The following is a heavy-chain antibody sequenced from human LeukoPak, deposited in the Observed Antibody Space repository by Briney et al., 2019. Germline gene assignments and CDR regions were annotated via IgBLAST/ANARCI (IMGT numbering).Heavy chain of an antibody. CDR1: GFTFDDYA. CDR2: ISWNSGSI. V-gene: IGHV3-9*01. Sequence: PGGSLRLSCAASGFTFDDYAMHWVRQAPGKGLEWVSGISWNSGSIGYADSVKGRFTISRDNAKNSLYLQMNSLRAADTALYYCAKVSSSGWYFDYWGQGTLVTVSS. D-gene: IGHD6-19*01. J-gene: IGHJ4*02. CDR3: AKVSSSGWYFDY.